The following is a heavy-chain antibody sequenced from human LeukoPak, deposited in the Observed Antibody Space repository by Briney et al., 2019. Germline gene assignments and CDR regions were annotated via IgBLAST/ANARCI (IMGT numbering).Heavy chain of an antibody. V-gene: IGHV4-39*01. CDR2: IYYSGST. Sequence: MPSETLSLTCAVSGGSIRSSSYYWGWFRQPPGKGLEWIGNIYYSGSTYYNPSLKSRVTMSVDTSKNQFPLKLSSVTAADTAVYYCATYSSSSVDYWGQGTLVTVSS. D-gene: IGHD6-6*01. J-gene: IGHJ4*02. CDR1: GGSIRSSSYY. CDR3: ATYSSSSVDY.